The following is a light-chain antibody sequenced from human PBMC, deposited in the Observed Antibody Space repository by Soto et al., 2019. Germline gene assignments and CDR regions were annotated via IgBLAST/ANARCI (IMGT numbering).Light chain of an antibody. V-gene: IGKV3-20*01. CDR3: QQYGISRT. CDR1: QSVTSDY. J-gene: IGKJ1*01. CDR2: AAS. Sequence: EIVLTQSPGTLSLSPGERATLSCRASQSVTSDYLAWYQQRPGQAPRLLIFAASTRATGIPDRFSGGGSGTVFTLTISRLEHEDSAVYYCQQYGISRTFGQGTKVEI.